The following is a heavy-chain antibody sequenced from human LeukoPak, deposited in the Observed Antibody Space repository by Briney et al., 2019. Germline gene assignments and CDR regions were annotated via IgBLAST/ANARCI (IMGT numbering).Heavy chain of an antibody. V-gene: IGHV1-2*02. CDR1: GYTFTGYY. Sequence: ASVKLSCKASGYTFTGYYIHWVRQAPGQGLEWMGWINPDSGGTKYAHKFQGRVTMTRDTSISTAYLELSRLRSDDTAVYYCARTEYIYYFDFGGQGTLVTVSS. J-gene: IGHJ4*02. D-gene: IGHD2/OR15-2a*01. CDR3: ARTEYIYYFDF. CDR2: INPDSGGT.